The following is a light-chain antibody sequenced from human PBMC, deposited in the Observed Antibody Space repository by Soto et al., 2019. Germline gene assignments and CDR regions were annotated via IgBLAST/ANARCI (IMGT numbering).Light chain of an antibody. CDR3: QQYGSSPLT. J-gene: IGKJ4*01. CDR2: GAS. V-gene: IGKV3-15*01. CDR1: QTISTN. Sequence: EVVMTQSPATLSVSPGERATLSCRASQTISTNLAWYQQKPGQAPRLLIYGASTRAAGIPARFSGSGSGTEFTLIISRLEPEDFAVYYCQQYGSSPLTFGGGTKVDIK.